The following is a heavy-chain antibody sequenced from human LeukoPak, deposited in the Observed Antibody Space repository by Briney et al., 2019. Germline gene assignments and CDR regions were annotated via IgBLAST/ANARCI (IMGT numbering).Heavy chain of an antibody. CDR1: GYTFTFYY. J-gene: IGHJ4*02. CDR3: ASVTLSAYDGDY. CDR2: INPKSGGT. V-gene: IGHV1-2*02. Sequence: ASVTVSCTASGYTFTFYYMHWVRQAPGQGLEWMGWINPKSGGTNYAQKFQGRVTMTRDTSISTAYMELSRLRSDDTAVYYCASVTLSAYDGDYRGQGTLVTVSS. D-gene: IGHD5-12*01.